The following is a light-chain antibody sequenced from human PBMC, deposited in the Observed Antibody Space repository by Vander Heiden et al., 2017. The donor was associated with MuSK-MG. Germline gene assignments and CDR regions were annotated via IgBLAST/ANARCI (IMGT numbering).Light chain of an antibody. V-gene: IGKV3-15*01. CDR3: QQHNNWHPIT. CDR2: GAP. Sequence: EIFMTQYPPTLSVSPGESATLSCGASQSVSSNLAWYLQKPGQAPRLLIYGAPTRATVVPVRFSRSGCGTEFTLTISSRQSEDFAVYYCQQHNNWHPITFGRGTRLEI. CDR1: QSVSSN. J-gene: IGKJ5*01.